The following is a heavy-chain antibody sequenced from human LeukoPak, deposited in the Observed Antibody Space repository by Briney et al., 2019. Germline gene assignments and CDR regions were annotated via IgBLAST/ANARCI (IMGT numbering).Heavy chain of an antibody. CDR3: LVLDTAMAHAFDY. CDR1: GGSISSYY. Sequence: SETLSLTCTVSGGSISSYYWSWIRQPPGKGLEWIGYIYYSGSTNYNPSLKSRVTISVDTSKNQFSLKLSSVTAADTAVYYCLVLDTAMAHAFDYWGQGTLVTVSS. CDR2: IYYSGST. D-gene: IGHD5-18*01. J-gene: IGHJ4*02. V-gene: IGHV4-59*01.